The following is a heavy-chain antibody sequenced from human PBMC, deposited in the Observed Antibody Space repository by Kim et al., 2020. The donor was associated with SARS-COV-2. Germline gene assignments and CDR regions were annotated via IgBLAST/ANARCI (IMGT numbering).Heavy chain of an antibody. J-gene: IGHJ6*02. D-gene: IGHD2-15*01. V-gene: IGHV3-21*01. CDR1: GFTFSSYS. Sequence: GGSLRLSCAASGFTFSSYSMNWVRQAPGKGLEWVSSISSSSSYIYYADSVKGRFTISRDNAKNSLYLQMNSLRAEDTAVYYCARDLAATPPYYYYGMDVWGQGTTVTVSS. CDR2: ISSSSSYI. CDR3: ARDLAATPPYYYYGMDV.